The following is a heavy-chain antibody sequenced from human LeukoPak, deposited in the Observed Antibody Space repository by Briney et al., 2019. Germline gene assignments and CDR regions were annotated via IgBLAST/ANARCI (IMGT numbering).Heavy chain of an antibody. V-gene: IGHV3-23*01. Sequence: GGSLRLSCAASGFSITDWPLSWVRQAPGEGLEWVSAIGVRTHYADSVKGRFTISRDGPKNTLYLQMNSLTVEDTAIYFCAAGHQNSLEGYWGQGTLVSVAS. CDR1: GFSITDWP. D-gene: IGHD1-1*01. CDR3: AAGHQNSLEGY. CDR2: IGVRT. J-gene: IGHJ4*02.